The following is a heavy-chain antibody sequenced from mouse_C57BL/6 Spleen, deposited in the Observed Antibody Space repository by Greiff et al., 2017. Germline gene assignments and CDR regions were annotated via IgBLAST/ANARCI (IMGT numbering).Heavy chain of an antibody. Sequence: VQLQQSGPELVKPGASVKISCKASGYSFTSYYIHWVKQRPGQGLEWIGWIYPGSGNTKYNEKFKGKATLTADTSSSTAYMQLSSLTSEDSAVYYCAKSNPYYYAMDYWGQGTSVTVSS. CDR2: IYPGSGNT. CDR3: AKSNPYYYAMDY. D-gene: IGHD2-5*01. CDR1: GYSFTSYY. J-gene: IGHJ4*01. V-gene: IGHV1-66*01.